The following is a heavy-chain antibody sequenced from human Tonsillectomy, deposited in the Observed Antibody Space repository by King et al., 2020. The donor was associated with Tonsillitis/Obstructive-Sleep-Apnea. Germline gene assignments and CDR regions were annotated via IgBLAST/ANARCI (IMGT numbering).Heavy chain of an antibody. CDR2: ISVTSSYI. CDR1: GFTFTSYS. J-gene: IGHJ4*02. CDR3: ARCPWGLEQYYFDF. V-gene: IGHV3-21*01. D-gene: IGHD1/OR15-1a*01. Sequence: VQLVESGGGLVKPGGSLRLSCAASGFTFTSYSMHWVRQAPGQGLEWVSSISVTSSYIDYADSMKGRFTISRDSAKKSLSLQMSSLRAEDTAVYYCARCPWGLEQYYFDFWGRGTLVTVSS.